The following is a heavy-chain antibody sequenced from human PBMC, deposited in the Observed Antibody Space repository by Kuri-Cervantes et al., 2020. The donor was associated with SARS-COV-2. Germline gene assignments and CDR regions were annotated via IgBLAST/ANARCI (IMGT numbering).Heavy chain of an antibody. CDR3: ARGGVDPFDY. D-gene: IGHD3-10*01. V-gene: IGHV4-39*07. Sequence: SETLSLTCTVSGGSISSSSYYWGWIRQPPGKGLEWIGYIYYSGSTYYNPSLKSRVTISVDTSKNQFSLKLSSVTAADTAVYYCARGGVDPFDYWGQGTLVTVSS. CDR1: GGSISSSSYY. CDR2: IYYSGST. J-gene: IGHJ4*02.